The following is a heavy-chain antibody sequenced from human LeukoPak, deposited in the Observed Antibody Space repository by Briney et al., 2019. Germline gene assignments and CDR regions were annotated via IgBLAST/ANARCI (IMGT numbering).Heavy chain of an antibody. CDR1: GYTFTIYY. CDR3: ARGTGLKAFDI. CDR2: INPSGGST. J-gene: IGHJ3*02. D-gene: IGHD3-10*01. V-gene: IGHV1-46*01. Sequence: GASVKVSCKASGYTFTIYYIHWVRQAPGQGLEWMGLINPSGGSTIYAQKFQGRVTMTRDTSTSTVYMELSSLRSEDTAVYYCARGTGLKAFDIWGQGTMVTVSS.